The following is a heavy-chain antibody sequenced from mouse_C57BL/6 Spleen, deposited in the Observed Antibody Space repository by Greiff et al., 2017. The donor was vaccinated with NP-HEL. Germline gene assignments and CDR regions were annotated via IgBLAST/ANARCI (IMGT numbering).Heavy chain of an antibody. CDR1: GYSFTGYY. V-gene: IGHV1-42*01. Sequence: EVQLQQSGPELVKPGASVKISCKASGYSFTGYYMNWVKQSPEKSLEWIGEINPSTGGTTYNQKFKAKATLTVDKSSSTAYMQLKSLTSEDSAVYYCARSNYYDGAMDYWGQGTSVTVSS. D-gene: IGHD2-4*01. CDR3: ARSNYYDGAMDY. J-gene: IGHJ4*01. CDR2: INPSTGGT.